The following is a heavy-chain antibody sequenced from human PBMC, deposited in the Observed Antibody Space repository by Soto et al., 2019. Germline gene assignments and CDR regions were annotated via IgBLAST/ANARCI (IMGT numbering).Heavy chain of an antibody. J-gene: IGHJ4*02. CDR3: ARGIRGGNSYYFDS. Sequence: QVQLTESGGGVVQPGRSLRLSCVGSGSTFGSYTMHWVRQAPGKGLVWVAVISYDGVTVISYDGSNKYYADSVKGRFTISRDNSRNTLYLPMNSLRTEDTAVYYCARGIRGGNSYYFDSWGQGTLVTVSS. CDR2: ISYDGVTVISYDGSNK. V-gene: IGHV3-30-3*01. D-gene: IGHD4-4*01. CDR1: GSTFGSYT.